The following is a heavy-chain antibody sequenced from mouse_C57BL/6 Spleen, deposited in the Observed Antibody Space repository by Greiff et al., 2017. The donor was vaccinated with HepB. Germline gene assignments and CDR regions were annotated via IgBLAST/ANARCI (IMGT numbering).Heavy chain of an antibody. V-gene: IGHV3-6*01. CDR1: GYSITSGYY. CDR2: ISYDGSN. CDR3: ARGDYDRDFDY. D-gene: IGHD2-4*01. J-gene: IGHJ2*01. Sequence: EVQRVESGPGLVKPSQSLSLTCSVTGYSITSGYYWNWIRQFPGNKLEWMGYISYDGSNNYNPSLKNRISITRDTSKNQFFLKLNSVTTEDTATYYCARGDYDRDFDYWGQGTTLTVSS.